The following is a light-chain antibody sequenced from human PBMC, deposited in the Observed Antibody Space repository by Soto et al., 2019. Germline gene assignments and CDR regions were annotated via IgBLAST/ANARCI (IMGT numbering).Light chain of an antibody. V-gene: IGLV2-14*01. J-gene: IGLJ1*01. CDR2: EVS. Sequence: QSVLTQPASVSGSPGQSIAISCTGTRSDVGGYIYVSWYQHHPGKAHKLMIYEVSNRPSGVSNRFSGSKSGNTASLTISGLQAEDEADYYCSSSTSSSTYVFGTGTKVTVL. CDR1: RSDVGGYIY. CDR3: SSSTSSSTYV.